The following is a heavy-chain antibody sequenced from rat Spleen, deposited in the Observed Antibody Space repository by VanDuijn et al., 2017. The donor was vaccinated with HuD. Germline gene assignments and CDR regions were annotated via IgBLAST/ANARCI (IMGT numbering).Heavy chain of an antibody. V-gene: IGHV5-20*01. Sequence: EVQLAESGGGLVQPGRSLKLSCAASGFTFSNYYMAWVRQAPTKGLEWVASISYDGGRNYYRDSVKGRFTISRDNAESRLYLQMDSLRSEDTATYYCITDPGSYYVLDAWGQGASVTVSS. CDR3: ITDPGSYYVLDA. J-gene: IGHJ4*01. CDR1: GFTFSNYY. CDR2: ISYDGGRN. D-gene: IGHD4-3*01.